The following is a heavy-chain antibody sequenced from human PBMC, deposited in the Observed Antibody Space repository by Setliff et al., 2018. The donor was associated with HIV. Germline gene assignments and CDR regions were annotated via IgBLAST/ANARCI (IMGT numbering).Heavy chain of an antibody. CDR3: ARDTSSSY. CDR2: ISPKYGGT. J-gene: IGHJ4*02. CDR1: GYTFDGHY. V-gene: IGHV1-2*02. D-gene: IGHD2-2*01. Sequence: WASVKVSCKTSGYTFDGHYLHWVRQAPGHGFQWMGWISPKYGGTNYAQNFQGRVTMTRDTSISTAYMELSSLGSDDTAVYFCARDTSSSYWGQGTPVTVSS.